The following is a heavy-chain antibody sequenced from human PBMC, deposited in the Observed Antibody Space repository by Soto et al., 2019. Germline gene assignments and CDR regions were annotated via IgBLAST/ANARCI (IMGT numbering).Heavy chain of an antibody. J-gene: IGHJ6*02. CDR1: GGTFSSYA. CDR2: IIPIFGTA. D-gene: IGHD2-15*01. V-gene: IGHV1-69*01. CDR3: ASVVVVAATTYYYYGMDV. Sequence: QVQLVQSGAEVKKPGSSVKVSCKASGGTFSSYAISWVRQARGQGLEWMGGIIPIFGTANYAQKFQGRVTITADESTSTAYMELSSLRSEDTAVYYCASVVVVAATTYYYYGMDVWGQGTTVTVSS.